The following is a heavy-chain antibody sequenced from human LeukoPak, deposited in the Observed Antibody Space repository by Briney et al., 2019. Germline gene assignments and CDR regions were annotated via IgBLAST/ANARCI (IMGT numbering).Heavy chain of an antibody. Sequence: GGSLRLSCAASGFTFSSYSMNWVCQAPGKGLEWVSSISSSSSYIYYADSVKGRFTISRDNAKNSLYLQMNSLRAEGTAVYYCARDRNAPIDYWGQGTLVTVSS. J-gene: IGHJ4*02. CDR2: ISSSSSYI. CDR3: ARDRNAPIDY. V-gene: IGHV3-21*01. CDR1: GFTFSSYS.